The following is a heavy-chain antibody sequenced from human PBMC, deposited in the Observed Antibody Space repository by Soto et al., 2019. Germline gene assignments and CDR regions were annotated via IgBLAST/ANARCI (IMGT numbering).Heavy chain of an antibody. CDR3: FGWLGSNWLDP. CDR1: GGSFSTYY. J-gene: IGHJ5*02. D-gene: IGHD3-22*01. V-gene: IGHV4-34*01. CDR2: INHSGNT. Sequence: QVQPQQWGTGLLKPSETLSLTCAVYGGSFSTYYWNWIRQPPGKGLAWIGEINHSGNTQYNPSLKSRVTMSLDTSKNQFSLKLTSVTAADTAFYYCFGWLGSNWLDPWGQGTLVTVSS.